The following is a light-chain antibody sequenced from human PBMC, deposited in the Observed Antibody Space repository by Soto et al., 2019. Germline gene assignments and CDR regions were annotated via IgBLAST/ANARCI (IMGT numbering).Light chain of an antibody. V-gene: IGLV2-23*02. J-gene: IGLJ2*01. CDR1: SSDVGSYNL. Sequence: QSALTQPASVSGSPGQSITISCTGTSSDVGSYNLVSWYQQHPGKAPKLIIYVVSERPSGVSHRFSGSKSGNTASLTISGLQAEDEADYSCCSYATPRLFGGGTKLTVL. CDR2: VVS. CDR3: CSYATPRL.